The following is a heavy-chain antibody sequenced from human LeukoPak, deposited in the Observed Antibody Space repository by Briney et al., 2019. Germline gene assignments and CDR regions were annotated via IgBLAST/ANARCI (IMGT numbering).Heavy chain of an antibody. V-gene: IGHV3-23*01. CDR2: ISGSGGST. CDR1: GLTFSSYA. J-gene: IGHJ3*02. D-gene: IGHD2-15*01. CDR3: ASRLSYCSGGSCYSHHDAFDI. Sequence: GGSLRLSCAASGLTFSSYAMSWVRQAPGKGLEWVSAISGSGGSTYYADSVKGRFTISRDNSKNTLYLQMNSLRAEDAAVYYCASRLSYCSGGSCYSHHDAFDIWGQGTMVTVSS.